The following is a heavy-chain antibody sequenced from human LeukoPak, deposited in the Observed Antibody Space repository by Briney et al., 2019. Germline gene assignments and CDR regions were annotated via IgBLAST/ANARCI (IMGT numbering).Heavy chain of an antibody. Sequence: GASVKVSCKASGGTFSSYAISWVRQAPGQGLEWMGGIIPIFGTANYAQKFQGRVTITADESTSTAYMELSSLRSEDTAVYYSTRRAEGSGRQQAYWGQGTLVTVSS. D-gene: IGHD6-13*01. CDR3: TRRAEGSGRQQAY. CDR2: IIPIFGTA. V-gene: IGHV1-69*13. CDR1: GGTFSSYA. J-gene: IGHJ4*02.